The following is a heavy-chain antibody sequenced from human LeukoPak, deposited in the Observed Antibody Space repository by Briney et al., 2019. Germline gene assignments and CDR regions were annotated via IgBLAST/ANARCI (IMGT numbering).Heavy chain of an antibody. CDR1: GDSVSSNSAA. D-gene: IGHD6-13*01. V-gene: IGHV6-1*01. CDR3: AKEAAAAGTIDWFDP. J-gene: IGHJ5*02. Sequence: SQTLSLTCAISGDSVSSNSAAWNWIRQSPSRGLEWLGRTYYRSKWYNDYAVSVKSRITINPDTSKNQFSLQLNSVTPEGTAVYYCAKEAAAAGTIDWFDPWGQGTLVTVSS. CDR2: TYYRSKWYN.